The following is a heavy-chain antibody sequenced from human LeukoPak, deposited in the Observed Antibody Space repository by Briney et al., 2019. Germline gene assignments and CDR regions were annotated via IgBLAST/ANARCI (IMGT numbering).Heavy chain of an antibody. Sequence: PSETLSLTCTVSGGSITNYYWSWIRQTPGKGLEWIVNLFYSGSTFSNPTLRSRATISVDTSKTQFYLKLNSVTAADTAVYYCARLRGVALAGTRDMYYFDYWGQGILVTVSS. D-gene: IGHD6-19*01. CDR1: GGSITNYY. CDR3: ARLRGVALAGTRDMYYFDY. J-gene: IGHJ4*02. V-gene: IGHV4-59*08. CDR2: LFYSGST.